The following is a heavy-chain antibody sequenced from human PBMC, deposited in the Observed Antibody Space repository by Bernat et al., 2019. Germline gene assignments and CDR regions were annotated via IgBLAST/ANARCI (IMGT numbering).Heavy chain of an antibody. CDR3: ATPWRATYCYGSSGYYGWDAVDS. D-gene: IGHD3-22*01. V-gene: IGHV4-34*01. CDR2: INHSGST. Sequence: QVQLQQWGAGLLKPSETLSLTCAVYGVPFSGYYWSWIRQPPGKGLDWIGEINHSGSTNYNPSLQSRFTISVGTNKNQFYLKLSCVTAADTAVYYCATPWRATYCYGSSGYYGWDAVDSWGQGTMVTVST. CDR1: GVPFSGYY. J-gene: IGHJ3*02.